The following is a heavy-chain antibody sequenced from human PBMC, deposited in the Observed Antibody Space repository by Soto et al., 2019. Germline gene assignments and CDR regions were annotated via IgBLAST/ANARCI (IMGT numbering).Heavy chain of an antibody. Sequence: QVQLQQSGPGLVKPSQTLSLTCAISGDSVSSDSATWDWIRQSPPRGLEWLGRTYYRSKWYNDYAVSVKSRITINPDTSNNQLSLQLNSVTPDDTAVYYCARLIGNSWLDSWGQGTLVTVSS. CDR1: GDSVSSDSAT. CDR2: TYYRSKWYN. V-gene: IGHV6-1*01. D-gene: IGHD2-8*01. CDR3: ARLIGNSWLDS. J-gene: IGHJ5*01.